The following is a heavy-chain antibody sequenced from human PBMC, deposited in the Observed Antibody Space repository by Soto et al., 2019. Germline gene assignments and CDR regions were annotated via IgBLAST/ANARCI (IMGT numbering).Heavy chain of an antibody. J-gene: IGHJ4*02. Sequence: GGSRLSCAASGFTFSSYSMNWVRQAPGKGLEWVSSISSSSSYIYYADSVKGRFTISRDNAKNSLYLQMNSLRAEETAVYYCARVYLATSCSGGSCYSAAGYYFDCWGQGTLVTVSS. CDR3: ARVYLATSCSGGSCYSAAGYYFDC. V-gene: IGHV3-21*01. D-gene: IGHD2-15*01. CDR2: ISSSSSYI. CDR1: GFTFSSYS.